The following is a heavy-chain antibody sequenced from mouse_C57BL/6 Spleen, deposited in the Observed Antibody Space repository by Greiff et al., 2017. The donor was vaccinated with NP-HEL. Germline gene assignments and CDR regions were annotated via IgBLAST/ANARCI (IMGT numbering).Heavy chain of an antibody. V-gene: IGHV14-1*01. CDR2: IDPEDGDT. CDR3: TTTVVATPYYFDY. J-gene: IGHJ2*01. Sequence: VQLQQSGAELVRPGASVKLSCTASGFNIKDYYMHWVKQRPEQGLEWIGRIDPEDGDTEYAPKFQGKATMTADTSSNTAYLQLSSLTSEDTAVYYCTTTVVATPYYFDYWGQGTTLTVSS. D-gene: IGHD1-1*01. CDR1: GFNIKDYY.